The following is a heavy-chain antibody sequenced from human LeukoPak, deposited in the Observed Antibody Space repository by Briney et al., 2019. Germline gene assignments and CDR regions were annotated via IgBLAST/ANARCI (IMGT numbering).Heavy chain of an antibody. J-gene: IGHJ4*02. CDR3: ARGPKYSSSWYGIDY. V-gene: IGHV1-18*01. D-gene: IGHD6-13*01. CDR1: GYTFTSYG. Sequence: GPSVKVSCKASGYTFTSYGISWVRQAPGQGLEWMGWISAYNGNTNYAQKLQGRVTMTTDTSTSTAYMELRSLRSDDTAVYYCARGPKYSSSWYGIDYWGQGTLVTVSS. CDR2: ISAYNGNT.